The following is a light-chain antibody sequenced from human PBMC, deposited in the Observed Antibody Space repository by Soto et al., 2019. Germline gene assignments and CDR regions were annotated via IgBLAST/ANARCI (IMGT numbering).Light chain of an antibody. V-gene: IGKV3-15*01. J-gene: IGKJ1*01. CDR1: QSVDIN. CDR3: QQYNNWPWT. CDR2: GAS. Sequence: IVMTHSPSALSVSQGERATLSCRASQSVDINLAWYQKKAGQAPTLLIYGASTRATAIPARFSGSGSGTEFTLTISSLQSEDFAVYFCQQYNNWPWTFGQGTKVDIK.